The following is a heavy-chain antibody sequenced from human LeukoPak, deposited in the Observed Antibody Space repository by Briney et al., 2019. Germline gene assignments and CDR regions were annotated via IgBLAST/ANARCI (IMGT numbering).Heavy chain of an antibody. V-gene: IGHV3-66*01. CDR3: ARGDDFGDY. D-gene: IGHD4-17*01. Sequence: TGGSLRLSCAASGFNISRNYMSWVRQAPGRGLEWVSLIYIGGSTYYADSVKGRFTISRDNSKNTLYLQMNSLRAEDTAVYYCARGDDFGDYWGQGTLVTVSS. CDR2: IYIGGST. CDR1: GFNISRNY. J-gene: IGHJ4*02.